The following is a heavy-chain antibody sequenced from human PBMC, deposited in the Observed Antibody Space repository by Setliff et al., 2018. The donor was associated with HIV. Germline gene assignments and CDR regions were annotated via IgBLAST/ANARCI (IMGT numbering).Heavy chain of an antibody. D-gene: IGHD3-16*02. J-gene: IGHJ4*02. V-gene: IGHV4-4*09. CDR3: ARYRRPPYYLDY. CDR1: GDSISSYY. CDR2: IYSTGDS. Sequence: SETLSLTCTVSGDSISSYYWSWIRQHPGKALEWIGYIYSTGDSNYNPSLKSRVTMAVDTSKNQFSLKLTSVTAADTAVYYCARYRRPPYYLDYWGQGTLVTVSS.